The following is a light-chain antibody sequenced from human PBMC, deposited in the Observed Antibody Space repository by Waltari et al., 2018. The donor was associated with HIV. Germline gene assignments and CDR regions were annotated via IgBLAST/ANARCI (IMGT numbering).Light chain of an antibody. CDR2: WAS. CDR3: HQYYTTPWA. J-gene: IGKJ1*01. CDR1: QSVLYNSNSKNY. V-gene: IGKV4-1*01. Sequence: DIVLTQSPDSLAVSLGERATINCKASQSVLYNSNSKNYLSWYQQRPGQPPKLLIYWASTRESGVPDRFSGSASGTDFTLTISGLQAEDAAVYYCHQYYTTPWAFGQGTKVEIK.